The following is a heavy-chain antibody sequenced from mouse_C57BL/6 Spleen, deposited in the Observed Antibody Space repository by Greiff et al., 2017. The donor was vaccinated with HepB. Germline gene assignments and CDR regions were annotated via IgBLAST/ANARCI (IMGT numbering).Heavy chain of an antibody. Sequence: DVKLVESGGGLVKPGGSLKLSCAASGFTFSSYAMSWVRQTPEQRLEWVATISDGGSYTYYPDNVKGRFTISRDNAKNNLYLQMSDLTSEGTAMYYCAVPLTAVVATDWYFDVWGTGTTVTVSS. CDR1: GFTFSSYA. D-gene: IGHD1-1*01. V-gene: IGHV5-4*03. CDR3: AVPLTAVVATDWYFDV. CDR2: ISDGGSYT. J-gene: IGHJ1*03.